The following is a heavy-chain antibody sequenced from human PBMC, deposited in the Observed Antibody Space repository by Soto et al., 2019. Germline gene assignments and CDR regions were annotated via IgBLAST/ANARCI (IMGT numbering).Heavy chain of an antibody. J-gene: IGHJ6*02. Sequence: QVQLVESGGGVVQPGRSLRLSCAASGFTFSSYGMHWVRQAPGKGLEWVAVISYDGSNKYYADSVKGRFTISRDTSKNTLYLLTNSLRAEGTAVYYCAKDLQSYDILTAYFYSYYGMDVWGQGPTVTVSS. CDR1: GFTFSSYG. V-gene: IGHV3-30*18. CDR2: ISYDGSNK. D-gene: IGHD3-9*01. CDR3: AKDLQSYDILTAYFYSYYGMDV.